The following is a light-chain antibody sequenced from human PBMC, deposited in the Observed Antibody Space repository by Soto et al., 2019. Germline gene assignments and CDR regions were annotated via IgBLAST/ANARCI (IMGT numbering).Light chain of an antibody. CDR2: AAS. CDR3: QQSYSSPRFT. J-gene: IGKJ2*01. CDR1: QFISTY. Sequence: DIQMTQAPSSLSASVGDRVTITCRASQFISTYLNWYQHKPGEAPNLLIFAASSLQTGVPSRFSGSGSGRDFTLTISGLQPEDFATYYCQQSYSSPRFTFGQGTKLDIK. V-gene: IGKV1-39*01.